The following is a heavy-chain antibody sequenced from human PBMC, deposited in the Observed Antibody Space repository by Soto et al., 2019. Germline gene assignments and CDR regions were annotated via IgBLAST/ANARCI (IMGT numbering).Heavy chain of an antibody. Sequence: ASVKVSCKVSGYTLTELSMHWVRQAPGKGLEWMGGFDPEDGETIYAQKFQGRVTMTEDTSTDTAYMKLSSLRSEDTAVYYCATTGRIFGVVIPYYYYGMDVWGQGTTVTVSS. CDR1: GYTLTELS. J-gene: IGHJ6*02. D-gene: IGHD3-3*01. CDR2: FDPEDGET. CDR3: ATTGRIFGVVIPYYYYGMDV. V-gene: IGHV1-24*01.